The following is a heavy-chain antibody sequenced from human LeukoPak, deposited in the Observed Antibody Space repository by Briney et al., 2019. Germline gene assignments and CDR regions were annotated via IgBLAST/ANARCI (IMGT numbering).Heavy chain of an antibody. J-gene: IGHJ2*01. CDR2: IYYSGST. D-gene: IGHD1-26*01. V-gene: IGHV4-59*01. Sequence: PSETLSLTCTVSGGSISSYYWSWIRQPPGKGLEWIGYIYYSGSTNYNPSLKSRVTISVDTSKNQFSLKLSSVTAADTAVYYCAREKGRWELLWYFDLWGRGTLVTVSS. CDR1: GGSISSYY. CDR3: AREKGRWELLWYFDL.